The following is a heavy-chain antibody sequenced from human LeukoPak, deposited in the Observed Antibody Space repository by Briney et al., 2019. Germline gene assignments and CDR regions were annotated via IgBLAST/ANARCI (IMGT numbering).Heavy chain of an antibody. D-gene: IGHD3-22*01. CDR1: GGSISRSSYY. V-gene: IGHV4-39*07. Sequence: SETLSLTCTVSGGSISRSSYYWGWLRQPPGKGLEWIGSIYYSGSTYYNPSLKSRVTISVDTSKNQSSLKLSSVTAADTAVYYCARGSFDDSSGYSSFYFDYWSQGTLVTVSS. CDR2: IYYSGST. CDR3: ARGSFDDSSGYSSFYFDY. J-gene: IGHJ4*02.